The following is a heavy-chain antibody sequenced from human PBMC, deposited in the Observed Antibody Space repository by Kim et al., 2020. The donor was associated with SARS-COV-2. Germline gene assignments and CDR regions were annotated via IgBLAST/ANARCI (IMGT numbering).Heavy chain of an antibody. CDR1: GFIFSNYP. Sequence: GGSLRLSCAASGFIFSNYPMTWIRLTPGKGLEQVSSMSSNPSETYYKDSVKGRFIISRDNVKETLDLHMNNLRAEDTGIYYCAKIMGSSVRQYFFYGMDVWGRGTTVTVSS. J-gene: IGHJ6*02. V-gene: IGHV3-23*01. CDR3: AKIMGSSVRQYFFYGMDV. D-gene: IGHD1-26*01. CDR2: MSSNPSET.